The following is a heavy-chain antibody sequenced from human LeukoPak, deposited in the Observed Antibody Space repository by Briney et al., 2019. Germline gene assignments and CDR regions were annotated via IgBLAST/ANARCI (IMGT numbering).Heavy chain of an antibody. Sequence: GGSLRLSCAASGFTFSSYGMMWVRQAPGKGLEWASGISGSGGSTYYADSVKGRFTIPRDNSKNTLYLQVNSLRVEDTALYYCARRDYYSGSYVDYWGQGTLVTVSS. V-gene: IGHV3-23*01. J-gene: IGHJ4*02. CDR3: ARRDYYSGSYVDY. CDR2: ISGSGGST. CDR1: GFTFSSYG. D-gene: IGHD3-10*01.